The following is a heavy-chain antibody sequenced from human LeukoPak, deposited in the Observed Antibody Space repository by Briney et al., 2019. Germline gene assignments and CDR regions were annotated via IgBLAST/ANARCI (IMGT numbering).Heavy chain of an antibody. D-gene: IGHD4-17*01. CDR2: ISSSSSYI. CDR3: ARDPDYGDDY. Sequence: GGSLRLSCAASGFTVSSNYMSWVRQAPGKGLEWVSSISSSSSYIYYADSVKGRFTISRDNAKNSLYLQMNSLRAEDTAVYYCARDPDYGDDYWGQGTLVTVSS. V-gene: IGHV3-21*01. J-gene: IGHJ4*02. CDR1: GFTVSSNY.